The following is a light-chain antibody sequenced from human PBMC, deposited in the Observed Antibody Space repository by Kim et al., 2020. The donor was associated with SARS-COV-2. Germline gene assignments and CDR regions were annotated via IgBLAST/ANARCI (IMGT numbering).Light chain of an antibody. CDR1: QSVSSSY. Sequence: LSPGERATLSCRASQSVSSSYLAWYQQKPGQAPRLLIYGASSRATGIPDRFSGSGSGTDFTLTISRLEPDDFAVYYCQQYGSSPQTFRQGTKLEI. CDR2: GAS. J-gene: IGKJ2*01. CDR3: QQYGSSPQT. V-gene: IGKV3-20*01.